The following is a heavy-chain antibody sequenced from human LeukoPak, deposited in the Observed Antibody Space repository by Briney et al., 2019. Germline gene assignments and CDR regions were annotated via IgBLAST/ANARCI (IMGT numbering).Heavy chain of an antibody. CDR1: GGSISSGSYY. V-gene: IGHV4-61*02. CDR2: IYTSGST. J-gene: IGHJ4*02. CDR3: ARGLLWFGEFDY. Sequence: SETLSLTCTVSGGSISSGSYYWSWIRQPAGKGLEWIGRIYTSGSTNYNPSLKSRVTISVDTSKNQFSLKLSSVTAADTAVYYCARGLLWFGEFDYWGQGTLVTVSS. D-gene: IGHD3-10*01.